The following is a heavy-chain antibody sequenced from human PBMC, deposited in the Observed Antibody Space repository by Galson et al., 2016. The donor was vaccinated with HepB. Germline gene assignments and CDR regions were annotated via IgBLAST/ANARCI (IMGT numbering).Heavy chain of an antibody. Sequence: SLRLSCAASGFTFSSHGMHWVRQAPGKGLEWVAVISFDGKNKYYAASVKGRLIISRDNSANSLYLQINSLRRDDTSVYYCARRSRLNYYDHYNMDVWGLGTTVIVSS. V-gene: IGHV3-30*03. CDR3: ARRSRLNYYDHYNMDV. CDR2: ISFDGKNK. CDR1: GFTFSSHG. J-gene: IGHJ6*02. D-gene: IGHD3-16*01.